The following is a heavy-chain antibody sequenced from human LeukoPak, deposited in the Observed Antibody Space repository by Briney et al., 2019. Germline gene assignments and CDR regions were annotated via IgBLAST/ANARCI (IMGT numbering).Heavy chain of an antibody. J-gene: IGHJ4*02. V-gene: IGHV1-46*01. CDR2: INPSGGST. D-gene: IGHD4-17*01. CDR1: TYTSTSYY. CDR3: ARCHPALYDYGVYGYDY. Sequence: DSVNASCKAYTYTSTSYYMHCVRHPPGQRREWKGIINPSGGSTSYARKFQGRVTMTSDMSKITVYMELSSLRSEDTAVCYFARCHPALYDYGVYGYDYWGQGTMVSDSS.